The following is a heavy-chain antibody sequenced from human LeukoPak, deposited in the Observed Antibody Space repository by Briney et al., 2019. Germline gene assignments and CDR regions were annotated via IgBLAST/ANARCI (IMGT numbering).Heavy chain of an antibody. D-gene: IGHD6-19*01. CDR3: ARGRSSFFDY. CDR1: GGSVSSGSYY. V-gene: IGHV4-61*01. J-gene: IGHJ4*02. CDR2: IYYSGST. Sequence: SETLSLTYTVSGGSVSSGSYYWSWIRQPPGKGLEWIGYIYYSGSTNYNPSLKSRVTISVDTSKNQFSLKLSSVTAADTAVYYCARGRSSFFDYWGQGTLVTVSS.